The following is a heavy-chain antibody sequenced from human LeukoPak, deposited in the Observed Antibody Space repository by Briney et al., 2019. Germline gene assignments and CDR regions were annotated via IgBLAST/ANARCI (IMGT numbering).Heavy chain of an antibody. J-gene: IGHJ6*03. V-gene: IGHV4-38-2*01. D-gene: IGHD6-13*01. CDR3: ARTGGIAAGYYYYYMDV. Sequence: SETLSLTCAVSGYSISSGYYWGWIRQPPGKGLEWIGSIYHSGSTYYSPSLKSRVTISVDTSKNQFSLKLSSVTAADTAVYYCARTGGIAAGYYYYYMDVWGKGTTATVSS. CDR1: GYSISSGYY. CDR2: IYHSGST.